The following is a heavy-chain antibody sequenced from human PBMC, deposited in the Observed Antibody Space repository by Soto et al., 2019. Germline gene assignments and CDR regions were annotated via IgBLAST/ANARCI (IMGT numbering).Heavy chain of an antibody. CDR3: ARGTEVPGHARAYYYGINV. CDR2: IYYAAST. D-gene: IGHD2-21*01. V-gene: IGHV4-31*03. CDR1: GDSITSAPYY. J-gene: IGHJ6*02. Sequence: QVQLQESGPGLVKPSQTLSLTCTVSGDSITSAPYYWYWIRQHPGRGLEWIGYIYYAASTYYNPSLKSRVSISVDTSKNHFSLTVTSVTAADTALYYCARGTEVPGHARAYYYGINVWGQGTTVTVSS.